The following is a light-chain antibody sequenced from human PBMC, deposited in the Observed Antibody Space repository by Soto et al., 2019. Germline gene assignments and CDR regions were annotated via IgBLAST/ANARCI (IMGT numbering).Light chain of an antibody. J-gene: IGKJ1*01. CDR1: QSVSSN. V-gene: IGKV3-15*01. CDR3: QQYNNWPWE. Sequence: EIVMTQSPATLSVSPGERATLSCRASQSVSSNLAWYQQKPGQAPRLLIYGASTRATGIPARFSGSGSGTEFTLTISSLQSEDFAVYYCQQYNNWPWEFDQGTKVDIK. CDR2: GAS.